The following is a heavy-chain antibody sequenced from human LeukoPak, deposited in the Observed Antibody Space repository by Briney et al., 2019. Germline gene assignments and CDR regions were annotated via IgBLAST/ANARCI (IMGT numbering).Heavy chain of an antibody. D-gene: IGHD4-17*01. CDR1: GFTFSSYG. J-gene: IGHJ2*01. CDR2: ISYDGSNK. Sequence: GGSLRLSCAASGFTFSSYGMHWVRQAPGKGLEWVAVISYDGSNKYYADSVKGRFTISRDNSKNTLYLQMNSLRAEDTAVYYCARERYGDPGYFDLWGRGTLVTVSS. CDR3: ARERYGDPGYFDL. V-gene: IGHV3-30*03.